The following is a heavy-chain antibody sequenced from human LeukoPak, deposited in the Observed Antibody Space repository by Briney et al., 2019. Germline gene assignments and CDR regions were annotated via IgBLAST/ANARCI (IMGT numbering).Heavy chain of an antibody. CDR3: ASPSPRYSSSWSGGLDY. J-gene: IGHJ4*02. Sequence: PGGSLRLSCAASGFTVSSNYMSWVRQAPGKGLEWVSVIYSGGSTYYADSVKGGFTISRDNSKNTLYLQMNSLRAEDTAVYYCASPSPRYSSSWSGGLDYWGQGTLVTVSS. V-gene: IGHV3-66*01. CDR1: GFTVSSNY. D-gene: IGHD6-13*01. CDR2: IYSGGST.